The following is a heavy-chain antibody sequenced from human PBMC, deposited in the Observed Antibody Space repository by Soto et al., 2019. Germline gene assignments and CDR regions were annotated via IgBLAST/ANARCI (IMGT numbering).Heavy chain of an antibody. CDR1: GFTVSNYY. D-gene: IGHD6-19*01. V-gene: IGHV3-48*02. CDR3: AREGGWLNWFDP. Sequence: PGGSLRLSCAPSGFTVSNYYVNWVRHAPGTGLEWVSYISSSSSTIFYADAVKGRFTISRDNAKNSLYLQTNSLRDEDTAVYYCAREGGWLNWFDPWGQGTLVTVSS. CDR2: ISSSSSTI. J-gene: IGHJ5*02.